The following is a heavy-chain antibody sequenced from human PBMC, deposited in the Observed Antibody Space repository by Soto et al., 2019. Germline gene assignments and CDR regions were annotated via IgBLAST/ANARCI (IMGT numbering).Heavy chain of an antibody. CDR1: GFTFSSYA. D-gene: IGHD3-10*02. CDR3: AQELDQTLWCSGSYPVP. CDR2: VGGSGAPT. Sequence: EVQLLESGGGLIQPGGSLRLSCATSGFTFSSYAMTWLRQAAGQELEWVSAVGGSGAPTDYADYVKGRFTISRDNSKNTLYLQMNILRAGDTAVYYCAQELDQTLWCSGSYPVPCGQGTLVTV. V-gene: IGHV3-23*01. J-gene: IGHJ5*02.